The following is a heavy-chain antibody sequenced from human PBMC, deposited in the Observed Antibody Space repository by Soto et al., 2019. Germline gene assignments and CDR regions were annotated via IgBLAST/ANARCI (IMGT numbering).Heavy chain of an antibody. CDR2: ISSSSYI. Sequence: VGSLRLSCAASGFTFSSYSMNWVRQAPGKGLEWVSSISSSSYIYYADSVKGRFTISRDNAKNSLYLQMNSLRAEDTAVYYCARDRIAAAGYDAFDIWGQGTMVTVSS. J-gene: IGHJ3*02. CDR1: GFTFSSYS. D-gene: IGHD6-13*01. CDR3: ARDRIAAAGYDAFDI. V-gene: IGHV3-21*01.